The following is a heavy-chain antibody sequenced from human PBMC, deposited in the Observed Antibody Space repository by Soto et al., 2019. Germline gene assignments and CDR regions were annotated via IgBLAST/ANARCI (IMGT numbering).Heavy chain of an antibody. CDR3: ARNYYDFWSGYFFDY. V-gene: IGHV4-39*01. D-gene: IGHD3-3*01. CDR2: IYYSGST. Sequence: PSETLSLTCTVSGGSIRSSSYYWGWIRQPPGKGLEWIGSIYYSGSTYYNPSLKSRVTISVDTSKNQFSLKLSSVTAADTAVYYCARNYYDFWSGYFFDYWGQGTLVTASS. CDR1: GGSIRSSSYY. J-gene: IGHJ4*02.